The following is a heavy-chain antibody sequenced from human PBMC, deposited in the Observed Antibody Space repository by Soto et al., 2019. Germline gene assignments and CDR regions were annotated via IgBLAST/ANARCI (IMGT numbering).Heavy chain of an antibody. D-gene: IGHD6-19*01. J-gene: IGHJ4*02. CDR1: GYTFTSYA. Sequence: QVQLVQSGAEVKKPGASVKVSCKASGYTFTSYAMHWVRQAPGQRLEWMGWINAGNGNTKYSQKFQGRVTITRDTSASTAYMELSSLRSEDKAVYYCAGESGWYPPTEYYFDYWGQGTLVTVSS. CDR2: INAGNGNT. CDR3: AGESGWYPPTEYYFDY. V-gene: IGHV1-3*01.